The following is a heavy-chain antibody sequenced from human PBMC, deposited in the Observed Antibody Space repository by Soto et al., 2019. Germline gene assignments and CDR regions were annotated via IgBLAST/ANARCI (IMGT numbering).Heavy chain of an antibody. J-gene: IGHJ6*02. Sequence: ASVKVSCKASGYTFTSYYMHWVRQAPGQGLEWMGIINPSGGSTSYAQKFQGRVTMTRDTSTSTVYMELSSLRSEDTAVYYCARDYRNYYDSSGYPGYHYGMDVWGQGTTVTVSS. V-gene: IGHV1-46*03. CDR1: GYTFTSYY. D-gene: IGHD3-22*01. CDR2: INPSGGST. CDR3: ARDYRNYYDSSGYPGYHYGMDV.